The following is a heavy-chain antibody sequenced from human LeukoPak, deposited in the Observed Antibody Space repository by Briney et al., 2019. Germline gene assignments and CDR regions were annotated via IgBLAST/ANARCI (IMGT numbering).Heavy chain of an antibody. D-gene: IGHD1-26*01. CDR1: GGTFSSYA. Sequence: SVKVSCKASGGTFSSYAISWVRQAPGQGLEWMGGIIPIFGTANYAQKFQGRVTITRDTSASTAYMELSSLRSEDTAVYYCAREQLGATHPDYWGQGTLVTVSS. J-gene: IGHJ4*02. CDR2: IIPIFGTA. V-gene: IGHV1-69*05. CDR3: AREQLGATHPDY.